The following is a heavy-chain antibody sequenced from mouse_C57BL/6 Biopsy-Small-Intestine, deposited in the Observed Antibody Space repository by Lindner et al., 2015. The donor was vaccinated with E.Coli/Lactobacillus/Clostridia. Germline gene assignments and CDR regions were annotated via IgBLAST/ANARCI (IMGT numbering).Heavy chain of an antibody. CDR3: AREDTVPGAFDI. CDR2: IIPINGIT. CDR1: GGTFSNYA. Sequence: SVKVSCKASGGTFSNYAISWVRQAPGQRLEWMGRIIPINGITNQAQQFQGRLTVTADKSTTTVYMELSSLRSEDTALYFCAREDTVPGAFDIWGQGTMVTVSS. V-gene: IGHV1-81*01. J-gene: IGHJ3*01. D-gene: IGHD1-1*01.